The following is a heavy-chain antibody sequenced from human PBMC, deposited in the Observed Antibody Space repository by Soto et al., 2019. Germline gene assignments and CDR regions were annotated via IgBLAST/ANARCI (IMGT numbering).Heavy chain of an antibody. Sequence: EVQLVESGGGLVQPGRSLRLSCAGSGFTFDAYPMHWVRQAPGKGLEWVAGLAWDGGSIEYVDSVEGRFTISRDNDKNSLYLQMSSLRDEDTALYYCVRDDAFDLWGQGTQVTVSS. J-gene: IGHJ3*01. CDR3: VRDDAFDL. V-gene: IGHV3-9*01. CDR2: LAWDGGSI. CDR1: GFTFDAYP.